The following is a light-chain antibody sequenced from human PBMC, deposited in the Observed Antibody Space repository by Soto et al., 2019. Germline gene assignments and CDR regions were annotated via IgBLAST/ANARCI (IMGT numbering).Light chain of an antibody. CDR2: KVS. CDR3: AQGSFWPPYT. J-gene: IGKJ2*01. V-gene: IGKV2-30*01. CDR1: QNLVNGAGITY. Sequence: DVVLTQSPLSLSVTLGQPASISCRSSQNLVNGAGITYLNWYHQRPGHSPRRLIYKVSIRDFGVPDRFSGSGSGNDFTLRINRVEADDVGLYYCAQGSFWPPYTFGQGTQLDI.